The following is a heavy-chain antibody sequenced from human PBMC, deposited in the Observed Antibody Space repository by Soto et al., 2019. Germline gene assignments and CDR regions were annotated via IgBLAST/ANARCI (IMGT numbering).Heavy chain of an antibody. V-gene: IGHV3-30-3*01. Sequence: QVQLVESGGGVVQPGRSLRLSCAASGFTFSSYAMHWVRQAPGKGLEWVAVISYDGSNKYYADSVKGRFTISRDNSKNPLYLQMNSLRAEDTAVYYCAREEMTTVTHDYWGQGTLVTVSS. J-gene: IGHJ4*02. CDR3: AREEMTTVTHDY. D-gene: IGHD4-17*01. CDR1: GFTFSSYA. CDR2: ISYDGSNK.